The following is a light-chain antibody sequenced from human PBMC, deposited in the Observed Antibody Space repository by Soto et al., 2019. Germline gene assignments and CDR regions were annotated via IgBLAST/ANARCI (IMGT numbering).Light chain of an antibody. Sequence: QSVLTQPPSASGTPGQRVTISCSGSSSNIGSKTVNWYQQLPGTAPKLLIYSNYQRPSGVPDRFSGSKSDTSASLAISGLQSEDEADYYCSAWDASLNGYVFGTGNKLTVL. V-gene: IGLV1-44*01. CDR2: SNY. CDR1: SSNIGSKT. J-gene: IGLJ1*01. CDR3: SAWDASLNGYV.